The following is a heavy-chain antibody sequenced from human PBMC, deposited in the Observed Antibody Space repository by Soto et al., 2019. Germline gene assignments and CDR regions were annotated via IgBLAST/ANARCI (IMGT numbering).Heavy chain of an antibody. J-gene: IGHJ3*02. D-gene: IGHD6-19*01. CDR3: VRCSGQWLVRNAFDI. Sequence: PSETLSLTCTVSGGSISSGDYYWSWIRQPPGKGLEWIGYIYYSGSTYYNPSLKSRVTVSVGTSKNQFSLKLSSVTAADTAVYYCVRCSGQWLVRNAFDIWGQGTMVTVSS. CDR1: GGSISSGDYY. V-gene: IGHV4-30-4*01. CDR2: IYYSGST.